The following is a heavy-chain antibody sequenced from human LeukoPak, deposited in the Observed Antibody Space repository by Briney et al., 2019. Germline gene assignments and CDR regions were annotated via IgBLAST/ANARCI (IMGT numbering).Heavy chain of an antibody. Sequence: PGRSLRLSCAASGFTFSSYGMHWVRQAPGKGLEWVAVIWYDGSNKYYADSVKGRFTICRDNSKNTLYLQMNSMRAEDTAVYYCARGYNNYYGSGSYYVYWGQGTLVTVSS. J-gene: IGHJ4*02. V-gene: IGHV3-33*01. CDR1: GFTFSSYG. D-gene: IGHD3-10*01. CDR3: ARGYNNYYGSGSYYVY. CDR2: IWYDGSNK.